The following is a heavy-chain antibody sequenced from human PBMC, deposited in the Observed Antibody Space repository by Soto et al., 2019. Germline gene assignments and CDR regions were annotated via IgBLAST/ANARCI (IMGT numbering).Heavy chain of an antibody. CDR2: IYPGDSDT. J-gene: IGHJ6*02. CDR1: GYSFTSYW. D-gene: IGHD2-2*01. V-gene: IGHV5-51*01. CDR3: ARAYCSSTSCYPYAYYYYGMDV. Sequence: PGESLKISCKGSGYSFTSYWIGWVRQMPGKGLEWMGIIYPGDSDTGYSPSFQGQVTISADKSISTAYLQWSSLKASDTAMYYCARAYCSSTSCYPYAYYYYGMDVWGQGTTVTVSS.